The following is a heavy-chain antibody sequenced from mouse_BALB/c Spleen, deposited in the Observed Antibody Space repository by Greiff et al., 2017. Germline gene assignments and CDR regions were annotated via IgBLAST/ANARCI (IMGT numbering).Heavy chain of an antibody. CDR3: AKNHYYGSSHWYFDV. D-gene: IGHD1-1*01. J-gene: IGHJ1*01. Sequence: VQLQQSGPSLVQPSQSLSITCTVSGFSLTSYGVHWVRQSPGKGLEWLGVIWRGGSTDYNAALMSRLSITKDNSKSQVFFKMNSLQADDTAIYYCAKNHYYGSSHWYFDVWGAGTTVTVSS. CDR1: GFSLTSYG. V-gene: IGHV2-5-1*01. CDR2: IWRGGST.